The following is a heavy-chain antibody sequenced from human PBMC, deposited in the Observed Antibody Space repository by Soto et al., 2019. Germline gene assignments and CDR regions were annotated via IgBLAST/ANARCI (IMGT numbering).Heavy chain of an antibody. V-gene: IGHV1-18*01. D-gene: IGHD2-8*01. CDR2: ISGYNGDT. Sequence: GASVKVSCKASGYTFTRYGISWVRQAPGQGLEWMGWISGYNGDTKYAQKFQGRVTMTVDTSTTTAYMELRSLTSDDRAVYYCAKNGQPPCYYYGMDAWGQGTTVTVSS. CDR1: GYTFTRYG. CDR3: AKNGQPPCYYYGMDA. J-gene: IGHJ6*02.